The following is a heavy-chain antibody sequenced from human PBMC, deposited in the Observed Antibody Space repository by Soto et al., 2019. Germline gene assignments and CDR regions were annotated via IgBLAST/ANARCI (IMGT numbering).Heavy chain of an antibody. Sequence: SVKVSCKASGGTFSSYTISWVRQAPGQGLEWMGRIIPILGIANYAQKFQGRVTITADKSTSTAYMELSSLRSEDTAVYYCARGITGTPGAFDIWGQGTMVTVSS. J-gene: IGHJ3*02. D-gene: IGHD1-20*01. CDR2: IIPILGIA. V-gene: IGHV1-69*02. CDR3: ARGITGTPGAFDI. CDR1: GGTFSSYT.